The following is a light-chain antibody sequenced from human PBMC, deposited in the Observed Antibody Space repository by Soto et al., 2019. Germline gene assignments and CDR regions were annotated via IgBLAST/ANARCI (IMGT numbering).Light chain of an antibody. J-gene: IGKJ1*01. CDR2: DAS. CDR1: QNINNW. CDR3: QHMRT. Sequence: DIQMTQSPSTLSAPVGDRVTITCRASQNINNWIAWYQQKPGKAPKFLIYDASTLESGVPSRFSGSGFGTEFSLTISSLQPDDFGRYYCQHMRTFGQGTKVEIK. V-gene: IGKV1-5*01.